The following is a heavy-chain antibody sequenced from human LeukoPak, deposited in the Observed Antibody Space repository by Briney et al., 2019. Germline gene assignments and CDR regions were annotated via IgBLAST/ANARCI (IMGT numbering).Heavy chain of an antibody. CDR1: GGSISSSSHY. V-gene: IGHV4-39*01. J-gene: IGHJ4*02. CDR2: IYYSGIT. CDR3: HLKYCSSSTCFYYFDY. Sequence: PSETLSLTCTVSGGSISSSSHYWGWIRQPPGKGLEWIGSIYYSGITYYNPSLRSRVTISVDTSKNQFSLKLSSVTATDTAVYYCHLKYCSSSTCFYYFDYWGQGTLVTVSS. D-gene: IGHD2-2*01.